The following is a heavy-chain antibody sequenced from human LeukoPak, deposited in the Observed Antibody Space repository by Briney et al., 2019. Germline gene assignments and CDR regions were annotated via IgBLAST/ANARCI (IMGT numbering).Heavy chain of an antibody. J-gene: IGHJ3*01. D-gene: IGHD5-24*01. V-gene: IGHV4-59*08. CDR2: IDQNGNT. CDR3: ATHQLLQFDVFNV. CDR1: GDSIRRPY. Sequence: SETLSLTCTVSGDSIRRPYWSWIRQPPGKGLEWIGYIDQNGNTDYNSSLQGRVSISADTSKSQFSLKLTSVTAEDTAVYYCATHQLLQFDVFNVWGQGTMVTVSS.